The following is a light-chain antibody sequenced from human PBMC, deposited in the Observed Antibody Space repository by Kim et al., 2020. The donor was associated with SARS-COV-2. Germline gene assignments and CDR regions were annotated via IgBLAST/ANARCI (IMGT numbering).Light chain of an antibody. V-gene: IGLV3-1*01. CDR3: QAWDRRTVI. J-gene: IGLJ2*01. CDR1: ELGDKY. Sequence: SYELTQPPSVSVFPGQTATIACSGDELGDKYACWYQQKPGQSPVLVIYEGTERPSGIPERFSGSKSGTTATLTIRGTQTLDEADYYCQAWDRRTVIFGGGTKLTVL. CDR2: EGT.